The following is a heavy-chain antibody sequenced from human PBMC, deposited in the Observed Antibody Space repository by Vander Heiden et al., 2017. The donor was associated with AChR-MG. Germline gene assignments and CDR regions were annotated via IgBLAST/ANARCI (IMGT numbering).Heavy chain of an antibody. V-gene: IGHV1-69*01. CDR3: ARVLLGATFDY. CDR2: IIPIFGTA. CDR1: RGTFSSHA. J-gene: IGHJ4*02. Sequence: QVQLGQSGAEVNTPGSSVKVSCDASRGTFSSHAISWVRQAPGQGLEWLGGIIPIFGTAHDAQKFQGSLTITADESTSTAYIEFSSMRSEATAVYYCARVLLGATFDYWGQGSLVTVSS. D-gene: IGHD1-26*01.